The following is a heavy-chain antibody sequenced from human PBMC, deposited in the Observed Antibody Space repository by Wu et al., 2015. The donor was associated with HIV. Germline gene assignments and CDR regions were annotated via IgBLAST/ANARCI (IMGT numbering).Heavy chain of an antibody. CDR1: GYTFTGYY. Sequence: QVQLVQSETEMKKPGASLKVSCKASGYTFTGYYMHWVRQAPGQGLEWMGWINPNSGGTNYAQKFQGRVTMTRDTSISTAYMELSRLRSDDTAVYYCARDQYGSGVNDAFDIWGQGTMVTVSS. CDR2: INPNSGGT. CDR3: ARDQYGSGVNDAFDI. J-gene: IGHJ3*02. V-gene: IGHV1-2*02. D-gene: IGHD3-10*01.